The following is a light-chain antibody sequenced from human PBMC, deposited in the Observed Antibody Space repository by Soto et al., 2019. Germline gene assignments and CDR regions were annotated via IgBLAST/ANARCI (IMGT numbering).Light chain of an antibody. CDR3: QHYGSSPSK. V-gene: IGKV3-20*01. CDR1: QSVTSSF. CDR2: RIS. J-gene: IGKJ3*01. Sequence: EIVLTQSPGTLSLSPGERATLSCTASQSVTSSFVAWYQQNRGQAPRLLIYRISNRAAGVPDRFSGSGSGTDFTLTINRLEPEDFAVYYCQHYGSSPSKFGPGTKVEIK.